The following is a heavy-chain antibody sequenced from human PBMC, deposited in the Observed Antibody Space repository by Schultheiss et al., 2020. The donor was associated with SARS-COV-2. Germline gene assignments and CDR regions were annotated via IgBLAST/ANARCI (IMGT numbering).Heavy chain of an antibody. V-gene: IGHV1-18*01. CDR3: ARDSGPFYCSGGSCYSGAFDI. CDR2: ISAYNGNT. CDR1: GYTFTSYG. Sequence: ASVKVSCKASGYTFTSYGISWVRQAPGQGLEWMGWISAYNGNTNYAQKLQGRVTMTTDTSTSTAYMELRSLRSDDTAVYYCARDSGPFYCSGGSCYSGAFDIWGQGTMVTVSS. J-gene: IGHJ3*02. D-gene: IGHD2-15*01.